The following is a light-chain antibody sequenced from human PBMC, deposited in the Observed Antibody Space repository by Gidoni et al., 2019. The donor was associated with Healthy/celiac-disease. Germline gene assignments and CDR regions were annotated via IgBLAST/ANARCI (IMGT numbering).Light chain of an antibody. Sequence: DTQLTQSPSFLSASVGDRVTITCRASQGISSYLDWYQQKPGKAPKLLIYAASTLQSGVPSRFSGSGSGTEFTLTISSLQPEDFATYYCQQLNSYPLTFGGGTKVEIK. V-gene: IGKV1-9*01. CDR3: QQLNSYPLT. CDR2: AAS. CDR1: QGISSY. J-gene: IGKJ4*01.